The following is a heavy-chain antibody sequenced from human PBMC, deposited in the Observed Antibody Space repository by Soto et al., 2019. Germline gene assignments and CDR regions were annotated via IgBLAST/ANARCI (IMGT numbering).Heavy chain of an antibody. CDR3: ARDYYYASSGRMDV. D-gene: IGHD3-10*01. V-gene: IGHV3-30-3*01. Sequence: QVQLVESGGGVVQPGRSLSLSCAASGFTLSSYAMHWVRQAPGKGLEWVAKISYDGRNKEDADSVKGRFTISRDNSKNTLYLQLSSLRPDDTGVYYCARDYYYASSGRMDVWGQGTTVTVSS. J-gene: IGHJ6*02. CDR1: GFTLSSYA. CDR2: ISYDGRNK.